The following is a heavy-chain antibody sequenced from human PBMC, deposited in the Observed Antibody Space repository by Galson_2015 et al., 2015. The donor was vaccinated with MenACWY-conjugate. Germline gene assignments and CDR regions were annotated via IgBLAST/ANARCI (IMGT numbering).Heavy chain of an antibody. D-gene: IGHD2-21*01. CDR1: AFTFSNAY. CDR3: TTHKPDSWGGLLFHFYMDV. CDR2: IKSQTDGGKI. Sequence: SLRLSCAGSAFTFSNAYMSWVRQAPGNGLEWVGRIKSQTDGGKIDYAAPVKGRFTISRDDSKNTLYLQMNSLKIEDTAVYYCTTHKPDSWGGLLFHFYMDVWGKGTTVTVSS. J-gene: IGHJ6*03. V-gene: IGHV3-15*01.